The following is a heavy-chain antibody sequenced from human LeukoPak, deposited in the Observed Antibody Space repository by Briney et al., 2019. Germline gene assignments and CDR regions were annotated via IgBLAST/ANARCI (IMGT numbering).Heavy chain of an antibody. CDR1: GGSITSYY. V-gene: IGHV4-4*07. J-gene: IGHJ3*01. D-gene: IGHD5-18*01. CDR3: ARDQGYSYVS. Sequence: PSETLSLTCTVSGGSITSYYWSWPRQPAGKGLEWIGRIYTSGSTNYNPSLKSRVTMSVDTPKSQFSLKLSSVTAADTAAYYCARDQGYSYVSWGPGTMVTVSS. CDR2: IYTSGST.